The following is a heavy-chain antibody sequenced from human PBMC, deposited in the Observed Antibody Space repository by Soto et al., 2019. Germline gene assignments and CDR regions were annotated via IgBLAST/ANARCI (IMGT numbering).Heavy chain of an antibody. Sequence: GASVKVSCKASGYTFTSYYMHWVRQAPGQGLEWMGIINPSGGSTSYAQKFQGRVTMTRDTSTSTVYMELSSLRSEDTAVYYCARDRGREDQLLHFTYNWFDPWGQGPLVTVSS. J-gene: IGHJ5*02. CDR2: INPSGGST. D-gene: IGHD2-2*01. CDR1: GYTFTSYY. V-gene: IGHV1-46*03. CDR3: ARDRGREDQLLHFTYNWFDP.